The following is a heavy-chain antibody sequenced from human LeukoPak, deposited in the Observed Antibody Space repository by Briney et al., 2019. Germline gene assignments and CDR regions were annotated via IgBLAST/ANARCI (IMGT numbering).Heavy chain of an antibody. CDR1: GFTFSSYS. CDR2: ISSSSSYI. D-gene: IGHD3-10*01. Sequence: GESLRLSCAASGFTFSSYSMNWVRQAPGKGLEWVSSISSSSSYIYYADSVKGRFTISRDNAKNSLYLQMNSLRAEDTAVYYCARDSITMVRGEAYAFDIWGQGTMVTVSS. J-gene: IGHJ3*02. CDR3: ARDSITMVRGEAYAFDI. V-gene: IGHV3-21*01.